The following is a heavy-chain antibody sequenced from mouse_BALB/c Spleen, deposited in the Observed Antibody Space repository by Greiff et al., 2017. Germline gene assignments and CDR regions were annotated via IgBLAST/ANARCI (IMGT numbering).Heavy chain of an antibody. CDR3: ARAAYRYGFDY. V-gene: IGHV3-6*02. CDR1: GYSITSGYY. CDR2: ISYDGSN. J-gene: IGHJ2*01. Sequence: ESGPGLVKPSQSLSLTCSVTGYSITSGYYWNWIRQFPGNKLEWMGYISYDGSNNYNPSLKNRISITRDTSKNQFFLKLNSVTTEDTATYYCARAAYRYGFDYWGQGTTLTVSS. D-gene: IGHD2-14*01.